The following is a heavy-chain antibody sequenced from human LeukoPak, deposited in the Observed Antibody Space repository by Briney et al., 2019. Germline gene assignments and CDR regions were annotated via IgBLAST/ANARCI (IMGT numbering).Heavy chain of an antibody. V-gene: IGHV3-7*01. J-gene: IGHJ4*02. Sequence: GGSLRLSCAASGFTFSSYWMSWVRQAPGKGLEWVANIKQDGSEKYYVDSVKGRFTISRDNAKNSLYLQMNSLRAEDTAVYYCAGGRGVGAAVFFDYWGLGTLVTVSS. CDR1: GFTFSSYW. CDR2: IKQDGSEK. D-gene: IGHD6-13*01. CDR3: AGGRGVGAAVFFDY.